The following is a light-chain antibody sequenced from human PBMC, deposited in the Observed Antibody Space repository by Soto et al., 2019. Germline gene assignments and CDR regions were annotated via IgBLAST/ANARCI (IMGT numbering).Light chain of an antibody. CDR3: QQVKTYPLT. CDR2: VAS. CDR1: QDISSH. V-gene: IGKV1-9*01. J-gene: IGKJ4*01. Sequence: DIQLTQSPSFLSASVGDRVTITCRASQDISSHLAWYQQKPGEAPKLLIYVASTLQRGVLSGFGGSGSGTEFPLTITSLQPEDFATYYCQQVKTYPLTFGGGTKVEIK.